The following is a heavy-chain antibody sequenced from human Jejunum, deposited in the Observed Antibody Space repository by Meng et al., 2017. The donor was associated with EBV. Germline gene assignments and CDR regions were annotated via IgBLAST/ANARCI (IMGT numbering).Heavy chain of an antibody. D-gene: IGHD6-19*01. CDR3: ASHLRVTGTRGFDH. CDR2: IYHGGST. CDR1: TGSITSSNW. J-gene: IGHJ4*02. Sequence: QVQLQESGPGLVKPSGTLSLTCAVSTGSITSSNWWSWVRQPPGKGLEWIGEIYHGGSTNYNPSLESRVIMSVDKSNNQFSLKLSSVTAADTAVYYCASHLRVTGTRGFDHWGRGTLVTVSS. V-gene: IGHV4-4*02.